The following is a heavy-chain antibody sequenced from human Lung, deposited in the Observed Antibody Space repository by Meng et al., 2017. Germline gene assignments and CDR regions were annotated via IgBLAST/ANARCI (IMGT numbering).Heavy chain of an antibody. CDR3: ARDEDISAAGKLFGDY. Sequence: RPVKAGAEVQQPAATVNVSCKASGSTFPDYWLHWVRRAPGQGLEWMGRINPKSGDTHYAQRFQGRVTMTGDTSISTAYMELSGLRSDDTAMYYCARDEDISAAGKLFGDYWGQGTLVTVSS. V-gene: IGHV1-2*06. CDR1: GSTFPDYW. CDR2: INPKSGDT. D-gene: IGHD6-13*01. J-gene: IGHJ4*02.